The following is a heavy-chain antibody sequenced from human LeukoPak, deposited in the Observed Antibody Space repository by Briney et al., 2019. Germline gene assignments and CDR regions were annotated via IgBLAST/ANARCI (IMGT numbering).Heavy chain of an antibody. D-gene: IGHD2-15*01. Sequence: PGGSLRLSCAVSGFTFTNYYMSWVRQAPGKGLEWVANINQVGTETFYVDSVKGRFTISRDNAKDSLYLQMSSLRAEDTAVYYCAQLLLLGPTAWGQGTLVTVSS. CDR2: INQVGTET. V-gene: IGHV3-7*01. J-gene: IGHJ4*02. CDR1: GFTFTNYY. CDR3: AQLLLLGPTA.